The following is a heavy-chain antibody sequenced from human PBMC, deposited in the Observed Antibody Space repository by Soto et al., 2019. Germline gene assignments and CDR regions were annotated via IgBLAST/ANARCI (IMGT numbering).Heavy chain of an antibody. V-gene: IGHV3-53*01. CDR1: GFSVSSNY. J-gene: IGHJ4*02. Sequence: GGSLRLSCEACGFSVSSNYMSWVRQAPGKGLEWVSVISDGGSIYYADSVKGRFTISRDNFKNTLSLQMNSLSAEDTAVYYCARSLPTITYYGEYYFDSWGQGALVTVSS. CDR3: ARSLPTITYYGEYYFDS. CDR2: ISDGGSI. D-gene: IGHD3-10*01.